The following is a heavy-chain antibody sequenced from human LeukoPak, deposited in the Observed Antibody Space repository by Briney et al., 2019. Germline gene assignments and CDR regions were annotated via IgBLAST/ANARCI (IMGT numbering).Heavy chain of an antibody. CDR1: GGTFSSYS. D-gene: IGHD6-19*01. CDR2: IIPMLGIA. CDR3: ARGEYRYTNGWEIDY. V-gene: IGHV1-69*02. J-gene: IGHJ4*02. Sequence: AASVKVSCQASGGTFSSYSITWVRQAPGQGLEWMGRIIPMLGIANYAQKFQGRVTITADRSTSTAYMELSSLRSEDTAVYYCARGEYRYTNGWEIDYWGQRTLVTVSS.